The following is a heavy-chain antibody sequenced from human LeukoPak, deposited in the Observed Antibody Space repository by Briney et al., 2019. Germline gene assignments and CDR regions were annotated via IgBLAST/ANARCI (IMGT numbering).Heavy chain of an antibody. CDR3: ARVKYSRGHFDY. D-gene: IGHD6-25*01. V-gene: IGHV4-59*01. CDR1: GASISSSY. Sequence: SETLSLTCTVAGASISSSYWRWLRQPPGKGLEWIGYIYYSGRTNYNPSLKSRVTISVDTSKNQFSLKLSSVTAADTAVYYCARVKYSRGHFDYWGQGTLVPVSP. CDR2: IYYSGRT. J-gene: IGHJ4*02.